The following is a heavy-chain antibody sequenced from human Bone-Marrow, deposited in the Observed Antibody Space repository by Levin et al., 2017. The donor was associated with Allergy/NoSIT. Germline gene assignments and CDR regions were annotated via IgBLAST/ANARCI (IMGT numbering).Heavy chain of an antibody. Sequence: SVKVSCKASGGTFSSYAISWVRQAPGQGLEWMGGIIPIFGTANYAQKFQGRVTITADESTSTAYMELSSLRSEDTAVYYCAWNYGDYDGPMRGGDYWGQGTLVTVSS. CDR1: GGTFSSYA. CDR3: AWNYGDYDGPMRGGDY. J-gene: IGHJ4*02. V-gene: IGHV1-69*13. CDR2: IIPIFGTA. D-gene: IGHD4-17*01.